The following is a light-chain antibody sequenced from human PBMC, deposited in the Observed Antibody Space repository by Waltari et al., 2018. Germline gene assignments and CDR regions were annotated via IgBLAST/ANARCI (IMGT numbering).Light chain of an antibody. CDR3: QQYYNNPLT. V-gene: IGKV4-1*01. CDR1: QSVFYSSNNKDY. Sequence: DIVITPSPDPLAVSLGERATINWPSSQSVFYSSNNKDYLAWYQQRPGHPPKLLISWASTRESGVPDRFSGSGSGTDFTLTISSLQAEDVAVYYCQQYYNNPLTFGGGTKVEI. J-gene: IGKJ4*01. CDR2: WAS.